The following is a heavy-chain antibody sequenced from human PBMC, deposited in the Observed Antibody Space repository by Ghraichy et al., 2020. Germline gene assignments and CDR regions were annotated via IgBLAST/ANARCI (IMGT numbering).Heavy chain of an antibody. Sequence: VKVSCKASGYTFTGYYMHWVRQAPGQGLEWMGWINPNSGGTNYAQKFQGWVTMTRDTSISTAYMELSRLRSDDTAVYYCARARRSASADYYYYGMDVWGQGTTVTVSS. J-gene: IGHJ6*02. CDR1: GYTFTGYY. D-gene: IGHD3-16*01. CDR2: INPNSGGT. CDR3: ARARRSASADYYYYGMDV. V-gene: IGHV1-2*04.